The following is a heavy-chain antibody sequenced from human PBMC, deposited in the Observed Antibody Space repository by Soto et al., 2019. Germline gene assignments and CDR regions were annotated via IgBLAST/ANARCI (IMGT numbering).Heavy chain of an antibody. CDR3: ARDRCTTDKCYTHHFDV. Sequence: QVQLVQSGGEVTKPGASVKVSCKSSGYTFTSYGVSWVRQAPGQGLEWLGWISVYTGNTKQAQKFQDRVTLTPEASTSTAYVELRNLKSADTAVYYCARDRCTTDKCYTHHFDVWGQGTTVTVSS. CDR2: ISVYTGNT. D-gene: IGHD2-8*01. V-gene: IGHV1-18*04. CDR1: GYTFTSYG. J-gene: IGHJ6*02.